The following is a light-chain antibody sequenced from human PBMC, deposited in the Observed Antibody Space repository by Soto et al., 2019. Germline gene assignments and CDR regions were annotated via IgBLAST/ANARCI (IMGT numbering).Light chain of an antibody. J-gene: IGKJ3*01. CDR3: TQYCPPALT. V-gene: IGKV3-20*01. Sequence: EIVLTQSPGTLSLSPGERATLSCRASQSVNNYLVWYRQRPGQAPRLLIHGASTRATGTPDRFSGSGSGTAFTITISRLEHDDLPVYYCTQYCPPALTFGPGTKVDIE. CDR1: QSVNNY. CDR2: GAS.